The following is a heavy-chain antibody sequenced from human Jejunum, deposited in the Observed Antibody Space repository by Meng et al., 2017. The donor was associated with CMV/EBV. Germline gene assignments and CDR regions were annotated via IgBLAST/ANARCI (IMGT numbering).Heavy chain of an antibody. CDR1: GVDYRTYV. J-gene: IGHJ3*01. CDR2: ILPVARRT. Sequence: CKASGVDYRTYVISWVRQAPGQGLVWMGGILPVARRTNYAQHFQGRVTITTDESTTTGYMELSNLRSEDTAVYYCAISPWGLPVDLWGQGTVVTVSS. V-gene: IGHV1-69*05. D-gene: IGHD7-27*01. CDR3: AISPWGLPVDL.